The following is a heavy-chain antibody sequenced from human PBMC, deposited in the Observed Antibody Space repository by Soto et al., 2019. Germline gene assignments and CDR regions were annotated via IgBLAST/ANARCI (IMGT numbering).Heavy chain of an antibody. CDR3: AKDSGGWRFDS. CDR2: ISSGSSTI. Sequence: EVQLVESGGGLIQPGGSLRLYCAASGFTFGDYSMDWVRQAPGKGLEWISSISSGSSTIYYADSVKGRFTISRDNAKNSLYLPMNSLRDDDTAVYYCAKDSGGWRFDSWGQGTLVTVSS. D-gene: IGHD2-15*01. J-gene: IGHJ4*02. CDR1: GFTFGDYS. V-gene: IGHV3-48*02.